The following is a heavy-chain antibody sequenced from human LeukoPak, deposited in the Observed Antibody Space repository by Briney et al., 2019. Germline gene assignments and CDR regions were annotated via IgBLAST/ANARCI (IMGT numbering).Heavy chain of an antibody. J-gene: IGHJ6*03. Sequence: RSSETLSLTCTVSGYSISSGYYWGWIRQPPGKGLEWIGSIYHSGSTYYNPSLKSRVTISVDTSKNQFSLKLSSVTAADTAVYYCARGRRITTVRDLYYYYYMDVWGKGATVTVSS. D-gene: IGHD3-10*01. CDR2: IYHSGST. CDR1: GYSISSGYY. CDR3: ARGRRITTVRDLYYYYYMDV. V-gene: IGHV4-38-2*02.